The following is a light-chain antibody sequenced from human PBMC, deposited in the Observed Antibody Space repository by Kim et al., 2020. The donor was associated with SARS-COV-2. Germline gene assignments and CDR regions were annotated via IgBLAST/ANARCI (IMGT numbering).Light chain of an antibody. CDR1: SGPVYSGHY. CDR3: VLYMGGGISV. J-gene: IGLJ3*02. Sequence: GGTVTLTCGLASGPVYSGHYPSWYQQTPGQAPRTLIYTTNTRASGVADRFSGSILGDKAALTISGAQAGDESDYYCVLYMGGGISVFGGGTKLTVL. V-gene: IGLV8-61*01. CDR2: TTN.